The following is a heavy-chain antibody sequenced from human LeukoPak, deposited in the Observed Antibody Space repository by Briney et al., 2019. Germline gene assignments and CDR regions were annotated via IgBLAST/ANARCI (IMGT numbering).Heavy chain of an antibody. CDR3: ARSGLTYYYYYYMDV. Sequence: SETLSLTCAVSGGSISTSSYYWGWVRQPPGKGLEWIGNIFYSGSTYYSPSLKSRVTISVDTSKNQFSLKLSSVTAADTAVYYCARSGLTYYYYYYMDVWGKGTTVTVSS. J-gene: IGHJ6*03. V-gene: IGHV4-39*07. CDR2: IFYSGST. D-gene: IGHD3-10*01. CDR1: GGSISTSSYY.